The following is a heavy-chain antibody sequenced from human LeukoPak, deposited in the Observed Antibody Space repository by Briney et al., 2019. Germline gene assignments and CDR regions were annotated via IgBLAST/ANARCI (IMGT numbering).Heavy chain of an antibody. V-gene: IGHV4-39*07. CDR1: GGSISSSSYY. D-gene: IGHD3-22*01. J-gene: IGHJ5*02. CDR2: IYYSGST. Sequence: SETLSLTCTVSGGSISSSSYYWGWIRQPPGKGLEWIGSIYYSGSTYYNPSLKSRVTISVDTSKNQFSLKLSSVTAADTAVYYCARRVYYYDSSGYYSQNNWFDPWGQGTLVTVSS. CDR3: ARRVYYYDSSGYYSQNNWFDP.